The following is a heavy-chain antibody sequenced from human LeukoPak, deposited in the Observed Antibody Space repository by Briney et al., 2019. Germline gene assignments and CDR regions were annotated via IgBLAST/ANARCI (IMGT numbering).Heavy chain of an antibody. D-gene: IGHD3-10*01. CDR2: IYYSGST. J-gene: IGHJ4*02. CDR1: GGSISSYY. V-gene: IGHV4-59*08. Sequence: PSETLSLTCTVSGGSISSYYWSWIRQPPGKGLEWIGYIYYSGSTNCNPSLKSRVTISVDTSKNQFSLKLSSVTAADTAVYYCARQTMVWFGELYYFDYWGQGTLVTVSS. CDR3: ARQTMVWFGELYYFDY.